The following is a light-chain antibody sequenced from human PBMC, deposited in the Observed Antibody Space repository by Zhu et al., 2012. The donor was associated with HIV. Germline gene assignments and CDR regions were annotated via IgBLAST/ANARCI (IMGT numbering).Light chain of an antibody. J-gene: IGKJ4*01. CDR1: ETISNNY. CDR3: QQYGNSPLT. Sequence: EIVLTQSPGTLSLSPGERATFPCRASETISNNYLAWYQQKPGQAPRLLIYGASSRATGIPDRFSGSGSGTDFTLTISRLESEDFAVYYCQQYGNSPLTFGGGTKVEIK. CDR2: GAS. V-gene: IGKV3-20*01.